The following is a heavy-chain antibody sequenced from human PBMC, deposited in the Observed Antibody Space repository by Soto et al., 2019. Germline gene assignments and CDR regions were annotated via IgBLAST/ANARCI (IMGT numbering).Heavy chain of an antibody. CDR2: ISSSGSTI. Sequence: GGSLRLFCAASGFTFSSYEMNWVRQAPGKGLEWVSYISSSGSTIYYADSVKGRFTISRDNAKNSLYLQMNSLRAEDTAVYYCARVPWIQLWTFDYWGQGTLVTVSS. J-gene: IGHJ4*02. V-gene: IGHV3-48*03. CDR3: ARVPWIQLWTFDY. D-gene: IGHD5-18*01. CDR1: GFTFSSYE.